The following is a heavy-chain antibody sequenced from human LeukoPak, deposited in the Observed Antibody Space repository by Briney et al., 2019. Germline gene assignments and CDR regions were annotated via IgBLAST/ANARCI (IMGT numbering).Heavy chain of an antibody. CDR2: IYYSGST. CDR1: GGSISSYY. J-gene: IGHJ3*02. Sequence: PSETLSLTCTVSGGSISSYYWSWIRQPPGKGLEWLGYIYYSGSTNYNPSLKSRVTISVDTSKNQFSLKLSSVTAADTAVYYCARTVPYGGILGAFDIWGQGTMVTVSS. CDR3: ARTVPYGGILGAFDI. V-gene: IGHV4-59*01. D-gene: IGHD4-23*01.